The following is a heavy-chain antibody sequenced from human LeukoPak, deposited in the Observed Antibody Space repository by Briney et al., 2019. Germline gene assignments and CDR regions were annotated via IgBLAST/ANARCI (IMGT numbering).Heavy chain of an antibody. CDR1: GFTFSSYA. J-gene: IGHJ4*02. CDR3: ARDRKGIIRYYFDY. D-gene: IGHD3-10*01. V-gene: IGHV3-30-3*01. CDR2: ISYDGSNK. Sequence: GRSLRLSCAASGFTFSSYAMHWVRQAPGKGLEWVAVISYDGSNKYYADSVKGRFTISRDNSKNTLYLQMNSLRAEDTAVHYCARDRKGIIRYYFDYWGQGTLVTVSS.